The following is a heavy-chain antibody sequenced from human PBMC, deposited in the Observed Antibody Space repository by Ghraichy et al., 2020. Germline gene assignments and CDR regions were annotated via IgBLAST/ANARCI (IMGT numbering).Heavy chain of an antibody. V-gene: IGHV4-31*03. Sequence: SETLSLTCTVSGGSISSGGYYWSWIRQHPGKGLEWIGYIYYSGSTYYNPSLKSRVTISVDTSKNQFSLKLSSVTAADTAVYYCARAIRYCSSTSCYRGAFDIWGQGTMVTVSS. J-gene: IGHJ3*02. CDR3: ARAIRYCSSTSCYRGAFDI. CDR1: GGSISSGGYY. CDR2: IYYSGST. D-gene: IGHD2-2*01.